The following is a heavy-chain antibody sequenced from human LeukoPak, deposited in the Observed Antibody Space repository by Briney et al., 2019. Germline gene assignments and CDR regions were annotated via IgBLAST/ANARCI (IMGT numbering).Heavy chain of an antibody. CDR3: ARRRECCGGDCYDFDY. D-gene: IGHD2-21*01. CDR2: IYPGDSDT. V-gene: IGHV5-51*01. J-gene: IGHJ4*02. CDR1: GYRFTSYW. Sequence: GESLKISCKGSGYRFTSYWIGWVRQMPGKGLEWMGIIYPGDSDTRYSPSFQGQVTISADKSISTAYLQWSSLKASDTAMYYCARRRECCGGDCYDFDYWGQGTLVTVSS.